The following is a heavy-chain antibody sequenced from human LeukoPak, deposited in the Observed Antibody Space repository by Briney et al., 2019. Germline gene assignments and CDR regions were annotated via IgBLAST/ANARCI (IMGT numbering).Heavy chain of an antibody. CDR2: IYTTGST. V-gene: IGHV4-61*02. D-gene: IGHD6-19*01. J-gene: IGHJ4*02. Sequence: SETLSLTCTVSGGSISSSSYYWNWIRQPAGTSLEWIGRIYTTGSTNYNPSLKSRLTMSVDTSKNQFSLKLSSVTAADTAVYYCARSSGWGTFYYFDYWGQGTLVTVSS. CDR1: GGSISSSSYY. CDR3: ARSSGWGTFYYFDY.